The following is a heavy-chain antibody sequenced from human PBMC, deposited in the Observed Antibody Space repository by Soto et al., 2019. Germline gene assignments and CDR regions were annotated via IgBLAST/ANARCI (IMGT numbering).Heavy chain of an antibody. CDR1: GFTFSSYA. CDR2: ISGSGGST. V-gene: IGHV3-23*01. Sequence: PGGSLRLSCAASGFTFSSYAMSWVRQAPGKGLEWVSAISGSGGSTYYADSVKGRFTISRDNSKNTLYLQMNSLRAEDTAVYYCATETLRADDSRGYYYVPPPPFFDYWGQGTLVTVSS. J-gene: IGHJ4*02. D-gene: IGHD3-22*01. CDR3: ATETLRADDSRGYYYVPPPPFFDY.